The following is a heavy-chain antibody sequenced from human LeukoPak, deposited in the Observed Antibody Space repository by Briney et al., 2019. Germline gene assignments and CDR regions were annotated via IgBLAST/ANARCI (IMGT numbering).Heavy chain of an antibody. J-gene: IGHJ4*02. CDR1: GYTFTSYY. D-gene: IGHD6-6*01. Sequence: ASVKVSCKASGYTFTSYYMHWVRQAPGQGLEWMGIINPSGGSTSYAQKFQGRVTMTRDTSKNQFSLKLSSVTAADTAVYYCARALIAARNFDYWGQGTLVTVSS. CDR3: ARALIAARNFDY. V-gene: IGHV1-46*01. CDR2: INPSGGST.